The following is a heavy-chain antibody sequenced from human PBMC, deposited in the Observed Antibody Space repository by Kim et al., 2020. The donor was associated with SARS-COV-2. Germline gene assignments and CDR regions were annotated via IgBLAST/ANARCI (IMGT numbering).Heavy chain of an antibody. D-gene: IGHD6-19*01. V-gene: IGHV3-23*01. J-gene: IGHJ4*02. Sequence: GGSLRLSCAASGFTFSSYAMSWVRQAPGKGLEWVSAISGSGGSTYYADSVKGRFTISRDNSKNTLYLQMNSLRAEDTAVYYCAKDPHLYSSGWYRDYWGQGTLVTVSS. CDR1: GFTFSSYA. CDR3: AKDPHLYSSGWYRDY. CDR2: ISGSGGST.